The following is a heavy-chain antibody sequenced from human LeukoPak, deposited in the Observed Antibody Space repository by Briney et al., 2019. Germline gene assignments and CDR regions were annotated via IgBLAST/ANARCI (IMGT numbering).Heavy chain of an antibody. Sequence: PGRSLRLSCAASGFTFSSYGMHWVRQAPGKGLEWVAVISYDGSNKYYADSVKGRFTISRDNSKNTLYLQMNSLRAEDTAVYYCAKDGSWRYYDSSGYPNYFDYWGQGTLVTVSS. CDR1: GFTFSSYG. D-gene: IGHD3-22*01. CDR3: AKDGSWRYYDSSGYPNYFDY. V-gene: IGHV3-30*18. J-gene: IGHJ4*02. CDR2: ISYDGSNK.